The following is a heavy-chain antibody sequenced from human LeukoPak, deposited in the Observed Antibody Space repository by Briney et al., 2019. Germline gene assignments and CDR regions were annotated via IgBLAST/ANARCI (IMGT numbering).Heavy chain of an antibody. Sequence: PGGSLRLSCAASGFTFSSYGMHWVRQAPGKGLEWVAFIRYDGSNKYYADFVKGRFTISRDNSKNTLYLQMNSLRAEDTAVYYCAKESTIFGVICPDYWGQGTLVTVSS. CDR2: IRYDGSNK. D-gene: IGHD3-3*01. CDR1: GFTFSSYG. CDR3: AKESTIFGVICPDY. V-gene: IGHV3-30*02. J-gene: IGHJ4*02.